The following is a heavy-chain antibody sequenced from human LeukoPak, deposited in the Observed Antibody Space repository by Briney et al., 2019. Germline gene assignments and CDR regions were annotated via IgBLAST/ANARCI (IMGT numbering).Heavy chain of an antibody. V-gene: IGHV4-59*01. CDR3: ARVTGSSSVDY. D-gene: IGHD6-6*01. CDR1: GGSISSYY. CDR2: IYYSGST. Sequence: PSETLSLTCTVSGGSISSYYWSWIRQPPGKGLEWIGYIYYSGSTNYNPSLKSRVTISVDTSKNQFSLKLSSVTAADTAVYYCARVTGSSSVDYWGQGTLVTVSS. J-gene: IGHJ4*02.